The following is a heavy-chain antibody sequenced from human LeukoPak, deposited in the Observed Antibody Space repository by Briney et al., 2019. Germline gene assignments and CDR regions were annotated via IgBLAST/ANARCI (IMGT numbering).Heavy chain of an antibody. CDR2: ISSLNTYI. D-gene: IGHD3-22*01. Sequence: GXSLXLSCAASGSTFSSYSMNWVRQAPGKGLEWVSFISSLNTYIYYADSVKGRFTISRDNAKNSLYLQMNSLRAEDTAVYYCARDYYDNSGSFFDYWGQGTLVTVSS. CDR3: ARDYYDNSGSFFDY. J-gene: IGHJ4*02. CDR1: GSTFSSYS. V-gene: IGHV3-21*01.